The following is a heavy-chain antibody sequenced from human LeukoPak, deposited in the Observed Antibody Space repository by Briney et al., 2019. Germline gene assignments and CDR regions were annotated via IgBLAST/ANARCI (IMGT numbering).Heavy chain of an antibody. Sequence: PSETLSLTCAVSGGSISSSSWWSWVRQPPRKGLEWIGEIYHSGSTNYNPSLKSRVTISVDKSKNQFSLKLSSVTAADTAVYYCARDYYGSGSYYGMDVWGKGTTVTVSS. V-gene: IGHV4-4*02. CDR1: GGSISSSSW. CDR3: ARDYYGSGSYYGMDV. D-gene: IGHD3-10*01. J-gene: IGHJ6*04. CDR2: IYHSGST.